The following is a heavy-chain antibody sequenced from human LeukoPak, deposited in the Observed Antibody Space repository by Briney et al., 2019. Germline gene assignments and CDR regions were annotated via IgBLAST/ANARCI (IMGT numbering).Heavy chain of an antibody. V-gene: IGHV3-23*01. CDR2: IGGSGSTT. CDR1: GFTFSSYA. Sequence: PGGSLRLSCAASGFTFSSYAMSWVRQAPGKGLEWVSAIGGSGSTTYYADSVKGRFTISRDNSKNTLYLQMNSLRAEDTAVYYCAKDPMVSYYYDSSGYPTYFDYWGQGTLVTVSS. D-gene: IGHD3-22*01. J-gene: IGHJ4*02. CDR3: AKDPMVSYYYDSSGYPTYFDY.